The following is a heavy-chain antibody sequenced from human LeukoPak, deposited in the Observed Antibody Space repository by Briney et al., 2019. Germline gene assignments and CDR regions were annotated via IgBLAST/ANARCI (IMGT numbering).Heavy chain of an antibody. CDR3: ARGVDYDFWSGYYSPSYYLDY. D-gene: IGHD3-3*01. V-gene: IGHV5-51*01. CDR2: IYPGDSGT. J-gene: IGHJ4*02. Sequence: GESLKISCKGSGYSFTSYWIGWVRQMPGKGLEWMGIIYPGDSGTRYSPSFQGQVTISADKSISTAYLQWSSLKASDTAMYYCARGVDYDFWSGYYSPSYYLDYWGQGTLVTVSS. CDR1: GYSFTSYW.